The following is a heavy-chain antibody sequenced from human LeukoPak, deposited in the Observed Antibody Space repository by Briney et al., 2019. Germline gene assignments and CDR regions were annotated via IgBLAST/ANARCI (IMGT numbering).Heavy chain of an antibody. D-gene: IGHD4-17*01. CDR3: ARGYGDYGGAFDI. CDR2: IWYDGSNK. Sequence: GGSLRLSCAASGFTFSSYGMHCVRQAPGKGLEWVAVIWYDGSNKYYADSVKGRFTISRDNSKNTLYLQMNSLRAEDTAVYYCARGYGDYGGAFDIWGQGTMVTVSS. J-gene: IGHJ3*02. V-gene: IGHV3-33*01. CDR1: GFTFSSYG.